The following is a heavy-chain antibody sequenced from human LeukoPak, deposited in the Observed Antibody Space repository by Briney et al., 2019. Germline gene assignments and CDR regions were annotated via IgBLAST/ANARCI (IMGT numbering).Heavy chain of an antibody. CDR3: ARVSILYCSSTSCYCSGGSCYLDY. CDR2: IYFSGST. D-gene: IGHD2-2*01. Sequence: SETLSLTCTVSGGSISSSSYYWGWIRQPPGKGLEWIGSIYFSGSTYSNPSLRSGVTISVDTSKNQFSLKLSSVTAADTAVYYCARVSILYCSSTSCYCSGGSCYLDYWGQGTLVTVSS. J-gene: IGHJ4*02. V-gene: IGHV4-39*07. CDR1: GGSISSSSYY.